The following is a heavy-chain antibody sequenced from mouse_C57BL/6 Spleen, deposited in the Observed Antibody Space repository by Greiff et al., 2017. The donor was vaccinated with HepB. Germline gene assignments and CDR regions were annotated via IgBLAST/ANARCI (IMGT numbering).Heavy chain of an antibody. V-gene: IGHV1-4*01. Sequence: VKLMESGAELARPGASVKMSCKASGYTFTSYTMHWVKQRPGQGLEWIGYINPSSGYTKYNQKFKDKATLTADKSSSTAYMQLSSLTSEDSAVYYCARNLYGSSYFYAMDYWGQGTSVTVSS. CDR3: ARNLYGSSYFYAMDY. CDR1: GYTFTSYT. CDR2: INPSSGYT. D-gene: IGHD1-1*01. J-gene: IGHJ4*01.